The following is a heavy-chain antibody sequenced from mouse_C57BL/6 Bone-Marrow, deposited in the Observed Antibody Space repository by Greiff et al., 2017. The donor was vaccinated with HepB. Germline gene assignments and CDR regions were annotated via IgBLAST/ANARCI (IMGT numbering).Heavy chain of an antibody. CDR1: GYTFTRSG. V-gene: IGHV1-81*01. J-gene: IGHJ1*03. D-gene: IGHD1-2*01. Sequence: VMLLESGAELARPGASVKLSCKASGYTFTRSGISWVKQRTGQGLEWIGEFSPRSGNTYYNVKFKGKATLTADKSSSTAYMELRSLTSEDSAVYVCAMTTVPLDWYFDVWGTGTTVTVSS. CDR3: AMTTVPLDWYFDV. CDR2: FSPRSGNT.